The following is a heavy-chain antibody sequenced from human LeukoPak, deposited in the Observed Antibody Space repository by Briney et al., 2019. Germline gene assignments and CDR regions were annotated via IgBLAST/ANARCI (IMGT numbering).Heavy chain of an antibody. CDR2: INPNSGGT. CDR1: GYTFTGYY. J-gene: IGHJ5*02. V-gene: IGHV1-2*02. Sequence: ASVKVPCKASGYTFTGYYMHWVRQAPGQGLEWMGWINPNSGGTNYAQKFQGRVTMTRDTSISTAYMELSRLRSDDTAVYYGARGLNWGSPWDPWGQGTLVTVSS. D-gene: IGHD7-27*01. CDR3: ARGLNWGSPWDP.